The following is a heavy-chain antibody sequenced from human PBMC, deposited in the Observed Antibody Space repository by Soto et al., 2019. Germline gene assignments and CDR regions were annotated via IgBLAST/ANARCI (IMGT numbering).Heavy chain of an antibody. D-gene: IGHD3-22*01. CDR2: SYYTGST. Sequence: PSETLSLTCTVSGGSIGSYYRSWIRQPPGKGLEWIGYSYYTGSTNYNSSLKSRVTISVDTSKNQFSLKLNSVTAVDTATYYCARTLSDSAEFDYWGQGALVTVSS. J-gene: IGHJ4*02. CDR1: GGSIGSYY. V-gene: IGHV4-59*01. CDR3: ARTLSDSAEFDY.